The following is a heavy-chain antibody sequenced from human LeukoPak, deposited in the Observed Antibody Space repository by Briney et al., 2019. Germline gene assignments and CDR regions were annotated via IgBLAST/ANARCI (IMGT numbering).Heavy chain of an antibody. CDR3: ARSPERGSSWFAPPQDPFDY. V-gene: IGHV3-48*02. CDR1: GFTFSSYS. CDR2: ISSSGGTI. D-gene: IGHD6-13*01. J-gene: IGHJ4*02. Sequence: GGSLRLSCAASGFTFSSYSMNWVRQAPGKGLEWVSYISSSGGTIHYADPVKGRFTISRDNAKNSLYLQMNSLRDEDTAVYYCARSPERGSSWFAPPQDPFDYWGQGTLVTVSS.